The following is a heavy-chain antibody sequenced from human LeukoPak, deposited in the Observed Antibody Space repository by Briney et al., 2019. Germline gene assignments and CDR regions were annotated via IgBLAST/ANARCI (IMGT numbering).Heavy chain of an antibody. Sequence: ASVKVSCKASGYTFTSYGISWVRQAHGQGLERMGWISAYNGNTNYAQKLQGRVTMTTDTSTSTAYMELRSLRSDDTAVYYCARDFYSHDYGETNDAFDIWGQGTMVTVSS. CDR3: ARDFYSHDYGETNDAFDI. V-gene: IGHV1-18*01. CDR1: GYTFTSYG. D-gene: IGHD4-17*01. CDR2: ISAYNGNT. J-gene: IGHJ3*02.